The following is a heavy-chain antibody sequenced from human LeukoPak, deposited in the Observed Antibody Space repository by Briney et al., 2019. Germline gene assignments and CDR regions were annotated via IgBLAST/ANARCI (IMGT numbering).Heavy chain of an antibody. J-gene: IGHJ4*02. CDR1: GGSISYYY. CDR2: IYYSGNT. Sequence: SETLSLTCTVSGGSISYYYWGWIRQPPGKGLEWIGYIYYSGNTDYNPSLKSRVTMSVDTSRNQFSLRLTSVTAADTAVYYCARAGPRRDGYNVDYWGRGTLVTVSS. CDR3: ARAGPRRDGYNVDY. D-gene: IGHD5-24*01. V-gene: IGHV4-59*01.